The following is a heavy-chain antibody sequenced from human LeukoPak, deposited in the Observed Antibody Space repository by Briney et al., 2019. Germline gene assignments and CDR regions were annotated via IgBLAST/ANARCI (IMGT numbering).Heavy chain of an antibody. J-gene: IGHJ5*02. V-gene: IGHV4-38-2*01. CDR2: IYYSGST. Sequence: LRLSCAASGFTSSDYYMSWIRQPPGKGLEWIGSIYYSGSTYYNPSLKSRVTISVDTSKNQFSLKLSSVTAADTAVYYCARCVTSKMGVTNWFDPWGQGTLVTVSS. CDR1: GFTSSDYY. D-gene: IGHD1-26*01. CDR3: ARCVTSKMGVTNWFDP.